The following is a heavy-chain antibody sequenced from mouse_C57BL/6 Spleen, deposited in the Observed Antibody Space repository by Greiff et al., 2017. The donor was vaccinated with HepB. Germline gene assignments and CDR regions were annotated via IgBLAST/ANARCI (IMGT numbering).Heavy chain of an antibody. V-gene: IGHV1-69*01. CDR2: IDPSDSYT. CDR1: GYTFTSYW. J-gene: IGHJ2*01. CDR3: ARTDLNGNYN. D-gene: IGHD2-1*01. Sequence: QVQLQQPGAELVMPGASVKLSCKASGYTFTSYWMHWVKQRPGQGLEWIGEIDPSDSYTNYNQKFKGKSTLTVDKSSSTAYMQLSSLTSEDSAVYYCARTDLNGNYNWGQGTTLTVSS.